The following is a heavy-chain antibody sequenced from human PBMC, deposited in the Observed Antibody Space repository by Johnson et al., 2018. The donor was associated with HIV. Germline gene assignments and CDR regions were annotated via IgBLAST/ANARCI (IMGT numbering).Heavy chain of an antibody. J-gene: IGHJ3*02. V-gene: IGHV3-66*03. CDR1: GFTVSRNY. CDR2: IYSDGVT. Sequence: VQLVESGGGLIQPGGSLRLSCAASGFTVSRNYINWVRQAPGEGLEWVSIIYSDGVTYYADSVKGRFTISRDNSKNTLYLQMNSLRAEDTAVYYCARDGLEVDAFDIWGQGTMVTVSS. D-gene: IGHD3-3*01. CDR3: ARDGLEVDAFDI.